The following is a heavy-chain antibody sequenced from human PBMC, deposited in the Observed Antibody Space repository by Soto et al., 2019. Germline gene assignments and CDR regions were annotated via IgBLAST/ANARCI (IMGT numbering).Heavy chain of an antibody. D-gene: IGHD1-26*01. CDR3: ARGVSAGVDY. CDR1: GYSFTSLD. CDR2: MQPSTGRT. Sequence: SVKVSCTASGYSFTSLDINWVRHTAGQGLEWMGWMQPSTGRTGYAQKFQGRVTMTRDTSINSAYMELTTLTSDDTAFYYCARGVSAGVDYWGQGTLVTVSS. J-gene: IGHJ4*02. V-gene: IGHV1-8*01.